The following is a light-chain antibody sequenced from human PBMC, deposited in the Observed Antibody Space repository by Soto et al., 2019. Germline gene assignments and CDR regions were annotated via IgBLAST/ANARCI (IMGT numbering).Light chain of an antibody. J-gene: IGLJ2*01. CDR2: RNN. CDR3: AACDDSLRGPV. CDR1: SSNIGTNY. Sequence: QSVLTQPPSASGTPGQRVTISCSGSSSNIGTNYVYWYQQLPGTAPQLLIYRNNQRPSGVPDRFSGSKSGTSASPAISGLRSEDEADYYCAACDDSLRGPVFGGGTKVTVL. V-gene: IGLV1-47*01.